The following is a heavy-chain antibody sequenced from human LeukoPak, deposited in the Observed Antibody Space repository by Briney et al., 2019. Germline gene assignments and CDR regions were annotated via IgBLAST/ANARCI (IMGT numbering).Heavy chain of an antibody. V-gene: IGHV4-31*03. Sequence: SETLSLTCTVSGGSISSGGYYWSWIRQHPGKGLEWIGYIYYSGSTYYNPSLKSRVTISVDTSKNQFSLKLSSVTAADTAVYYCARAVYGDPYYFDCWGQGTLVAVSS. D-gene: IGHD4-17*01. CDR1: GGSISSGGYY. J-gene: IGHJ4*02. CDR2: IYYSGST. CDR3: ARAVYGDPYYFDC.